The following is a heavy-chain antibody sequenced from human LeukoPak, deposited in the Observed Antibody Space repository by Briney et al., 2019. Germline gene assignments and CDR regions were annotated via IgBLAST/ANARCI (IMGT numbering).Heavy chain of an antibody. Sequence: GRSLRLSCAASGFTFDDYAMHWVRQAPGKGLEWVSGISWNSGSIGYADSVKGRFTISRDNAKNSLYLQMNSLRAEDMALYYCAKDQTHESAAFDYWGQGTLVTVSS. CDR1: GFTFDDYA. D-gene: IGHD2-2*01. V-gene: IGHV3-9*03. CDR2: ISWNSGSI. CDR3: AKDQTHESAAFDY. J-gene: IGHJ4*02.